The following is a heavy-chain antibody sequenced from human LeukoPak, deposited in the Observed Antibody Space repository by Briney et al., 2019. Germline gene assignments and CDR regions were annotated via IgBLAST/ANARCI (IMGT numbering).Heavy chain of an antibody. CDR1: GNTFGSYW. CDR3: ARGRMAVAGSYEY. D-gene: IGHD6-19*01. V-gene: IGHV3-7*05. Sequence: PGGSLRLSCAASGNTFGSYWMTWVRQAPGKGLECVANIKPDGSEKHYVDSVEGRFTISRDNAKNSLFLEMNSLRAEDTAVYYCARGRMAVAGSYEYWGQGTLVTVSS. CDR2: IKPDGSEK. J-gene: IGHJ4*02.